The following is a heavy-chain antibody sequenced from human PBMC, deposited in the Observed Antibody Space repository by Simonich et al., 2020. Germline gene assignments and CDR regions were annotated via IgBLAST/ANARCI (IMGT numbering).Heavy chain of an antibody. CDR2: ISSSSRYI. CDR1: GFTFSSYS. Sequence: EVQLVESGGGLVKPGGSLRLSCAASGFTFSSYSMNWVRQAPGNGLGWVSSISSSSRYIYYADSVKGRFTISRDNAKNSLYLQMNSLRAEDTAVYYCARARGYSSSWYFDYWGQGTLVTVSS. D-gene: IGHD6-13*01. CDR3: ARARGYSSSWYFDY. J-gene: IGHJ4*02. V-gene: IGHV3-21*01.